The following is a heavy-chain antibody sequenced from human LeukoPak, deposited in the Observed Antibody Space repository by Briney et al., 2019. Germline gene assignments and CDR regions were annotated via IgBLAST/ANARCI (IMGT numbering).Heavy chain of an antibody. D-gene: IGHD3-10*01. CDR1: GFTFGDYA. V-gene: IGHV3-49*04. CDR2: IRSKAYGGTT. CDR3: TRGSYYYGSGRRLDY. J-gene: IGHJ4*02. Sequence: GGSLRLSCTASGFTFGDYAMSWVRQAPGKGREGVGFIRSKAYGGTTEYAASAKGRFTISRDDSKSIAYLQMNSLKTEDTAVYYCTRGSYYYGSGRRLDYWGQGTLVTVSS.